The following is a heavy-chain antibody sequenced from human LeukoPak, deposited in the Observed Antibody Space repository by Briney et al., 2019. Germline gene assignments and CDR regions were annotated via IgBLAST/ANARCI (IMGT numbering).Heavy chain of an antibody. D-gene: IGHD5-12*01. V-gene: IGHV3-7*04. J-gene: IGHJ4*02. CDR3: ARGPRVATSYFDY. CDR1: GFPFSNYW. CDR2: MKQDGSEK. Sequence: GGSLRLSCTASGFPFSNYWISWVRQVPGKGLEWVANMKQDGSEKYYVDSVKGRFTISRDSAKNSLYLLMNSLRAEDTAVYYCARGPRVATSYFDYWGQGTQVTVSS.